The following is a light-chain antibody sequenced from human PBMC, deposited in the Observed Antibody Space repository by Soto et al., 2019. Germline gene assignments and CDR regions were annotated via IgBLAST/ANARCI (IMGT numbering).Light chain of an antibody. V-gene: IGLV2-11*01. CDR3: CSYAATYTFYV. CDR1: SSDVGGYDY. J-gene: IGLJ1*01. Sequence: QSALTQPRSVSGSPGQSVTISCTGTSSDVGGYDYVSWYQQHPGKAPKLMIYDVTKRPSGVPDRFSGSRSGNTASLTISGLQAEDDADYYCCSYAATYTFYVFGTGTKVTVL. CDR2: DVT.